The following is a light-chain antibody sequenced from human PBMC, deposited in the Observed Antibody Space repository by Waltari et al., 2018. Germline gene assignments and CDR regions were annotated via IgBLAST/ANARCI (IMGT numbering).Light chain of an antibody. CDR2: NAS. CDR3: QQYNNWPPVT. V-gene: IGKV3-15*01. CDR1: QSVSSR. Sequence: EIVMTQSPATLSVSPGDRATLSCRASQSVSSRLARYQQKPGQAPRLLIYNASTRATGIPARFSGSGSGTEFTLTISSLQSEDFAVYYCQQYNNWPPVTFGGGTKVETK. J-gene: IGKJ4*01.